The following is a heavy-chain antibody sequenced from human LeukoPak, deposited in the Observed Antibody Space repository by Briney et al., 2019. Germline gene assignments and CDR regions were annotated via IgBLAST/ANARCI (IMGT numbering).Heavy chain of an antibody. D-gene: IGHD1-26*01. Sequence: GASVKVSCKASGYTFTSYAMNWVRQAPGQGLEWMGWINTNTGNPTYAQGFTGRFVFSLDTSVSTAYLQISSLKAEDTAVYYCARDVGSGSPHEPPDSTPWGQGTLVTVSS. CDR1: GYTFTSYA. CDR3: ARDVGSGSPHEPPDSTP. V-gene: IGHV7-4-1*02. CDR2: INTNTGNP. J-gene: IGHJ5*02.